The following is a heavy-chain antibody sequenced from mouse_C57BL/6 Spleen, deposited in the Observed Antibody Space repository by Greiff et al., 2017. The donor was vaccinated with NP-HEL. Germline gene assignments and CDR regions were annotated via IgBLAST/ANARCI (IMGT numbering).Heavy chain of an antibody. Sequence: EVQLVESGGGLVKPGGSLTLSCAASGFTFSDYGMHWVRQAPEKGLEWVAYISSGSSTIYYADTVKGRFTISRDNAKNTLFLQMTSLRSEDTAMYYCARDYYGSPAWFACWGQGTLVTVSA. CDR1: GFTFSDYG. CDR2: ISSGSSTI. V-gene: IGHV5-17*01. D-gene: IGHD1-1*01. J-gene: IGHJ3*01. CDR3: ARDYYGSPAWFAC.